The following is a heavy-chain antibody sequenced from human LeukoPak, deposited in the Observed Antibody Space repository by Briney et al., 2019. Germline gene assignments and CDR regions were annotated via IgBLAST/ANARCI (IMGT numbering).Heavy chain of an antibody. Sequence: SENLSLTCTVSGGSISDSNYYWGWIRQPPGRGLKWIGNIYYSGSAYYSPSLKSRATVSIDTSKNQFSLKLNSVTAADTAVYYCARQSTIAAARIDPWGQGTLVTVSS. CDR3: ARQSTIAAARIDP. V-gene: IGHV4-39*01. J-gene: IGHJ5*02. CDR1: GGSISDSNYY. D-gene: IGHD6-25*01. CDR2: IYYSGSA.